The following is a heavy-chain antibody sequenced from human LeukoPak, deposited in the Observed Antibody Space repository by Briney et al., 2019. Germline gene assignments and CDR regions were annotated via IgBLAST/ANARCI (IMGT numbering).Heavy chain of an antibody. CDR2: IRYDGSNK. Sequence: GGSLRLSCAASGFTFSSYGMHWVRQAPGKGLEWVAFIRYDGSNKYYADSVKGRFTISRDNSKNTLYLQMNSLRAEDTAVYYCAKEPSGYSGYDYDYWGQGTLVTVSS. CDR1: GFTFSSYG. J-gene: IGHJ4*02. V-gene: IGHV3-30*02. CDR3: AKEPSGYSGYDYDY. D-gene: IGHD5-12*01.